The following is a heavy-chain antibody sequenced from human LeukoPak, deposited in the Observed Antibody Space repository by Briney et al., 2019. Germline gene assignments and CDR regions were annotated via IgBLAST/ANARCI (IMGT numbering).Heavy chain of an antibody. CDR1: GFTFSSYG. V-gene: IGHV3-30*19. J-gene: IGHJ6*03. CDR2: ISYDGSNK. Sequence: GGSLRLSCAASGFTFSSYGMHWVRQAPGKGLEWVAVISYDGSNKYYADSVKGRFTISRDNSKNTLYLQMNSLRAEDTAVYYCARAYCSGGSCPVGYYYYMDVWGKGTTVTVSS. D-gene: IGHD2-15*01. CDR3: ARAYCSGGSCPVGYYYYMDV.